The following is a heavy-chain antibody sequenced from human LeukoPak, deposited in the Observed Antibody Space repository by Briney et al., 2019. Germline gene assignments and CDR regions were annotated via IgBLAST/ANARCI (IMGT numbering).Heavy chain of an antibody. D-gene: IGHD6-13*01. J-gene: IGHJ4*02. V-gene: IGHV4-59*11. CDR2: IYYSGTT. Sequence: SETLSLTCTVSGGSISSHYWSSIRQPPGKGLEWIGYIYYSGTTNYNPSLKSRVTISVDTSKNQFSLKLSSVTAADTAVYYCARGVYIAAAQYGYWGQGTLVTVSS. CDR1: GGSISSHY. CDR3: ARGVYIAAAQYGY.